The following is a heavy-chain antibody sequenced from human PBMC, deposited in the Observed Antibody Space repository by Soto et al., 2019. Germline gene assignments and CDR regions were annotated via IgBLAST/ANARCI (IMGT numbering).Heavy chain of an antibody. V-gene: IGHV3-23*01. CDR1: GFTFSNFA. Sequence: EVQLLESGGGLVQPGGSLRLSCAASGFTFSNFAMSWVRQAPGKGLEWVSVIGGGGASIYYTDSVKGRFTISRDNSKNTLYLQMNTLRAEDTAVYYCAKFVTGSVTTRLDYWGQGTLITVSS. D-gene: IGHD4-17*01. J-gene: IGHJ4*02. CDR3: AKFVTGSVTTRLDY. CDR2: IGGGGASI.